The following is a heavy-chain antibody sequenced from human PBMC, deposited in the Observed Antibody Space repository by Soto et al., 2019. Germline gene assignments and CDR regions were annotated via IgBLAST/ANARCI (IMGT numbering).Heavy chain of an antibody. Sequence: QAPGQGLEWVSVIYSGGSTYYADSVKCRFTITRDNSKNTLYLQMNSLRAEDTAVYHCAICDSRVFFFFYYGTD. CDR3: AICDSRVFFFFYYGTD. D-gene: IGHD2-21*02. V-gene: IGHV3-53*01. CDR2: IYSGGST. J-gene: IGHJ6*01.